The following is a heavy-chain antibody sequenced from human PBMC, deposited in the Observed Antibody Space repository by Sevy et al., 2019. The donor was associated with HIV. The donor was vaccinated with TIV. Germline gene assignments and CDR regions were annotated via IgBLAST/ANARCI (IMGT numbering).Heavy chain of an antibody. CDR2: INGKGRTT. Sequence: GGSLRLSCVASEFIFSDYAMNCVRQTPGKGLEWVSSINGKGRTTHYADSVEGRFTISRDNSKNTLYLQMNSPRAEDTAVYYCAKAIKSGGGAVPAANDYYYGMDVWGQGTTVAVSS. D-gene: IGHD2-2*01. V-gene: IGHV3-23*01. CDR1: EFIFSDYA. CDR3: AKAIKSGGGAVPAANDYYYGMDV. J-gene: IGHJ6*02.